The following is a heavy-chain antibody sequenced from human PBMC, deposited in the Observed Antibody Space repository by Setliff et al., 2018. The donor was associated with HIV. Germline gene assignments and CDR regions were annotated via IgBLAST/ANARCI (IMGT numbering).Heavy chain of an antibody. Sequence: AASVKVSCKASGYSFTSHGLHWVRQAAGQGLEWLGWVNPYSGNSGYAQKFHGRLTMTRDTSRGTAHMELRSLKSDDTAIYFCASGMRWDTAMGDAFDIWGQGTMVTVSS. V-gene: IGHV1-8*01. CDR1: GYSFTSHG. CDR3: ASGMRWDTAMGDAFDI. J-gene: IGHJ3*02. CDR2: VNPYSGNS. D-gene: IGHD5-18*01.